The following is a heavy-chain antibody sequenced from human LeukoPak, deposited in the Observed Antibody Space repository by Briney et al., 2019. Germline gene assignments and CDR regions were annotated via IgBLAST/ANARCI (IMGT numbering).Heavy chain of an antibody. CDR2: ISGCGGST. Sequence: GGSLRLSCAASGFTFSSYAMSWVRQAPGKGLEWVSAISGCGGSTYYADSVKGRFTISRDNSKNTLYLQMNSLRAEDTAVYYCAKGQYQLLYCFDYWGQGTLVTVSS. CDR1: GFTFSSYA. V-gene: IGHV3-23*01. CDR3: AKGQYQLLYCFDY. D-gene: IGHD2-2*02. J-gene: IGHJ4*02.